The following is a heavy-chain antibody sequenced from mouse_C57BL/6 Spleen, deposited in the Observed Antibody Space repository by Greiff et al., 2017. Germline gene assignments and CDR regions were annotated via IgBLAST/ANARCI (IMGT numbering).Heavy chain of an antibody. CDR1: GYTFTDYE. V-gene: IGHV1-15*01. J-gene: IGHJ4*01. D-gene: IGHD2-1*01. Sequence: QVQLKESGAELVRPGASVTLSCKASGYTFTDYEMHWVKQTPVHGLEWIGAIDPETGGTAYNQKFKGKAILTADKSSSTAYMELRSLTSEDSAVYYCTRWNIGAYGNYGGDAMDYWGQGTSVTVSS. CDR3: TRWNIGAYGNYGGDAMDY. CDR2: IDPETGGT.